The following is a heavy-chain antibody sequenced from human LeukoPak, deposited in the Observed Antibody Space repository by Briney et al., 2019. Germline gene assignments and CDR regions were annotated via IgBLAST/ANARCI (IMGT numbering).Heavy chain of an antibody. J-gene: IGHJ6*03. Sequence: SVKASCKASGGTFSSYAISWVRQAPGQGLEWMGGIIPIFGTANYAQKFQGRVTITADESTSTAYVELSSLRSEDTAVYYCAGDILTGSRPYYMDVWGKGTTVTVSS. CDR1: GGTFSSYA. D-gene: IGHD3-9*01. CDR2: IIPIFGTA. V-gene: IGHV1-69*13. CDR3: AGDILTGSRPYYMDV.